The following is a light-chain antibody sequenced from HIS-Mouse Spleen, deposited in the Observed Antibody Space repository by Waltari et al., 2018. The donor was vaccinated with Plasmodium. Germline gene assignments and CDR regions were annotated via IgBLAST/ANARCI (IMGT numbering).Light chain of an antibody. Sequence: SFELTQPPSVSVSPGQTARIPCSGDAFPKHYASWYQQKPGQATVLVIDKDSERPAGIPERFSGSSSGTTVTLTISGVQAEDEADYYCQSADSSGTYRVFGGGTKLTVL. CDR1: AFPKHY. V-gene: IGLV3-25*03. J-gene: IGLJ2*01. CDR2: KDS. CDR3: QSADSSGTYRV.